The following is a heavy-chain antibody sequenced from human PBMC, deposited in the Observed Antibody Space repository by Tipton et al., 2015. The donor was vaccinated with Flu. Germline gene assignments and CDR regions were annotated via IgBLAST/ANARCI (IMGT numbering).Heavy chain of an antibody. CDR1: GYSISSGHY. J-gene: IGHJ6*02. D-gene: IGHD3-10*01. CDR2: IYHSGST. CDR3: ARLPYAGSYLGCMDV. V-gene: IGHV4-38-2*02. Sequence: TLSLTCTVSGYSISSGHYWGWIRQPPGKGLEWIGSIYHSGSTYYNPSLKSRVTISVDTSKNQFSLKLSSVTAADTAVYYCARLPYAGSYLGCMDVWGQGTTVTVSS.